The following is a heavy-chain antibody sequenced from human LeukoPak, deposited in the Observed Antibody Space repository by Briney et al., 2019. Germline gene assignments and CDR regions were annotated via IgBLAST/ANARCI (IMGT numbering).Heavy chain of an antibody. D-gene: IGHD6-13*01. CDR3: AKDRYSSSWQAPGHAEYFQH. CDR2: ISGSGGST. J-gene: IGHJ1*01. Sequence: PGGSLRLSCAASGFTFSSYAMSWVRQAPGKGLEWVSAISGSGGSTYYADSVKGRFTISRDNSKNTLYLQMNSLRAEDTAVYYCAKDRYSSSWQAPGHAEYFQHWGQGTLVTVSS. V-gene: IGHV3-23*01. CDR1: GFTFSSYA.